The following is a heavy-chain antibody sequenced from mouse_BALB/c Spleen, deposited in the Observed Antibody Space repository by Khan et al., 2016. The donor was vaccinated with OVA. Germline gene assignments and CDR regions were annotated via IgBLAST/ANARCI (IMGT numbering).Heavy chain of an antibody. CDR1: GFSFSSFG. V-gene: IGHV5-17*02. D-gene: IGHD2-1*01. Sequence: EVQLQQSGGGLVQPGGSRKLSCAASGFSFSSFGMHWVRQAPKKGLEWVAYMSSGSSTIYYVDTVKGRFTISRDNPKNTLFLQMTSLRSEDTAMYYGARSGGNCHWYFDVWGAGTSVTVSS. CDR3: ARSGGNCHWYFDV. J-gene: IGHJ1*01. CDR2: MSSGSSTI.